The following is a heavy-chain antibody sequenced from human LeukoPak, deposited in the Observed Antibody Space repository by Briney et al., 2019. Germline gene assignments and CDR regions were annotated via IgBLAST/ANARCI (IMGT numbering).Heavy chain of an antibody. D-gene: IGHD3-3*01. J-gene: IGHJ5*02. Sequence: SETLSLTCTVSGGSISSGSYYWSWIRQPAGKGLEWIGRIYTSGITNYNPSLKSRVTISVDTSKNQLSLKLSSVTAADTAVYYCARAFWSGGWFDPWGQGTLVTVSS. CDR3: ARAFWSGGWFDP. CDR1: GGSISSGSYY. V-gene: IGHV4-61*02. CDR2: IYTSGIT.